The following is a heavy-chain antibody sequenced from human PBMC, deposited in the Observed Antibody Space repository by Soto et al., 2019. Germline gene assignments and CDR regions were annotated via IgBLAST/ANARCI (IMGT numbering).Heavy chain of an antibody. V-gene: IGHV3-23*01. D-gene: IGHD3-3*01. CDR3: AKDASSGITSFDL. Sequence: SGGSLRLSCAAPGFTFSTYAMSWVRQAPGKGLEWVSVISGSGSSTYYADSVKGRFTISRDNSKNTLYLQMNSLRAEDTAVYYCAKDASSGITSFDLWGRGTLVTVSS. J-gene: IGHJ2*01. CDR1: GFTFSTYA. CDR2: ISGSGSST.